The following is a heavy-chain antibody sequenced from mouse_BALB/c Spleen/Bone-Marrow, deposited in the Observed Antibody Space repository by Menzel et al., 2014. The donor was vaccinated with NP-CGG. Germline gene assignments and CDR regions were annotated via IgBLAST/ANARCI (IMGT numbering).Heavy chain of an antibody. V-gene: IGHV1S137*01. J-gene: IGHJ3*01. CDR2: ISTYYGDA. CDR1: GYTFTDYA. CDR3: ARDYDYGFAY. Sequence: QVQLKQSGAELVRPGVSVKISCKGSGYTFTDYAMHWVKQSHAKSLEWTGVISTYYGDASYNQKFKGKATMTVDKSSSTAYMELARLTSEDSAIYYCARDYDYGFAYWGQGTLVTVSA. D-gene: IGHD2-4*01.